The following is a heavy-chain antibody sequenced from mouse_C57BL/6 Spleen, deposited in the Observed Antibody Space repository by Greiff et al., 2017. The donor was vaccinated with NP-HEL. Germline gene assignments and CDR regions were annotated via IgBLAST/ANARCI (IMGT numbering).Heavy chain of an antibody. CDR1: GFNIKDDY. V-gene: IGHV14-4*01. J-gene: IGHJ3*01. Sequence: EVKLVESGAELVRPGASVKLSCTASGFNIKDDYMHWVKQRPEQGLEWIGWIDPENGDTEYASKFQGKATITADTSSNTAYLQLSSLTSEDTAVYYCTRAQATAYWGQGTLVTVSA. CDR3: TRAQATAY. CDR2: IDPENGDT. D-gene: IGHD3-2*02.